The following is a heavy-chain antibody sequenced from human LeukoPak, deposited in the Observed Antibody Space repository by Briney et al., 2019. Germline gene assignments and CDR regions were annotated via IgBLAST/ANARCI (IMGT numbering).Heavy chain of an antibody. D-gene: IGHD3-22*01. Sequence: GGSLRLSCAASGFTFSSYGMSWVRQAPGKGLEWVSAISGSGGSTYYADSVKGRFTISRDNSKNTLYLQMNSLRAEDTAVYYCAKPSTYYYDSSGYYLDYWGQGTLVTVSS. CDR2: ISGSGGST. V-gene: IGHV3-23*01. J-gene: IGHJ4*02. CDR3: AKPSTYYYDSSGYYLDY. CDR1: GFTFSSYG.